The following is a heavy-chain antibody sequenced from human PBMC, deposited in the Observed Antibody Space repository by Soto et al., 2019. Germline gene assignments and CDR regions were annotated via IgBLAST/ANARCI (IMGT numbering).Heavy chain of an antibody. Sequence: QVQLVQSGAEVKKPGASVKVSCKASGYTFTGYYMHWVRQAPGQGLEWMGWINPNSGGTNYAQKFQGWVTMTRDTSISTAYMELSRLRSDDTAVYYCAREAQPTVPFRDDAFDIWGQGTMVTVSS. J-gene: IGHJ3*02. V-gene: IGHV1-2*04. D-gene: IGHD4-17*01. CDR1: GYTFTGYY. CDR2: INPNSGGT. CDR3: AREAQPTVPFRDDAFDI.